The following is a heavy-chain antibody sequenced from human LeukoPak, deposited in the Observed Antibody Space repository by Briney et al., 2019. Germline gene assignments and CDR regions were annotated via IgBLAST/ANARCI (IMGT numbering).Heavy chain of an antibody. V-gene: IGHV4-59*11. CDR2: MYNSGDS. CDR3: ARGYDILTGRPQWSLEF. D-gene: IGHD3-9*01. CDR1: GDSSSSHY. J-gene: IGHJ4*02. Sequence: SETLTLTCTVSGDSSSSHYWSWIRQPPGKALEWLGYMYNSGDSNYHPSLRSRVTISVATSKNQFSVKLSSVTAADTAVDDYARGYDILTGRPQWSLEFWGQGTLVTVSS.